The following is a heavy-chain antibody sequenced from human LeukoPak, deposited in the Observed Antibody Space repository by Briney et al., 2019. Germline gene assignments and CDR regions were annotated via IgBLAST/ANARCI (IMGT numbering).Heavy chain of an antibody. CDR3: AKDMQRGIAAAGSFDY. J-gene: IGHJ4*02. Sequence: GGSLRLSCAASGFTFDDYAMHWVRQAPGKGLEWVSGISWNSGSIGYADSVKGRFTISRDNAKNSLYLQMNSLRAEDTALYYCAKDMQRGIAAAGSFDYWGQGTLVTVS. CDR1: GFTFDDYA. CDR2: ISWNSGSI. V-gene: IGHV3-9*01. D-gene: IGHD6-13*01.